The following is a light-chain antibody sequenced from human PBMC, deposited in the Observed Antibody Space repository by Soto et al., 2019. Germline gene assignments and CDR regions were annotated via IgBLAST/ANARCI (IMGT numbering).Light chain of an antibody. V-gene: IGLV2-14*01. Sequence: QSALTQPASVSGSPGQLITISCTGTSSDVGGYNYVSWYQQHPGKAPKLMIFEVINRPSGVSNRFSGSKSDNTASLTISGLQAEDEADYYCSSYTGSSINTVVFGGGTKLTVL. CDR2: EVI. CDR1: SSDVGGYNY. CDR3: SSYTGSSINTVV. J-gene: IGLJ2*01.